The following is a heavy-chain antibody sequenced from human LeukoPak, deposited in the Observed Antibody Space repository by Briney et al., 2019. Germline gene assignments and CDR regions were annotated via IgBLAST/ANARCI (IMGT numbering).Heavy chain of an antibody. CDR1: GYTFTSYD. D-gene: IGHD2-2*02. V-gene: IGHV1-8*03. J-gene: IGHJ5*02. CDR3: ARRGCSSTSYYNNWFDP. CDR2: MNPNSGNT. Sequence: ASVKVSCKASGYTFTSYDINWVRQATGQGLEWMGWMNPNSGNTGYAQKFQGRVTITRNTSISTAYMELSSLRSEDTAVYYCARRGCSSTSYYNNWFDPWGQGTLVTVSS.